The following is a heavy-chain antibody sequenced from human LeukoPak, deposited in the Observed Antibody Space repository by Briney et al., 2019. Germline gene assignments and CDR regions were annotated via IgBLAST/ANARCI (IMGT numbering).Heavy chain of an antibody. Sequence: PGGSLRLSCAASGFTFSSYAMSWVRQAPGKGLEWVSGISGSGGSTYYADSVKGRFTISRDNSKNTLYLHMNSLGAEDTAVYYCAKDRLLAPSFFYYYGMDVWGQGTTVTVSS. V-gene: IGHV3-23*01. D-gene: IGHD2-15*01. J-gene: IGHJ6*02. CDR3: AKDRLLAPSFFYYYGMDV. CDR2: ISGSGGST. CDR1: GFTFSSYA.